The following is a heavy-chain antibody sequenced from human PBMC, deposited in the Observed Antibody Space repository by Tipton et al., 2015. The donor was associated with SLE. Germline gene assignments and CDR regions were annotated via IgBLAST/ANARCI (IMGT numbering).Heavy chain of an antibody. CDR1: GFTFSSYW. D-gene: IGHD4-17*01. Sequence: SLRLSCAASGFTFSSYWMHWVRQAPGKGLVWVSRINSDGSSTSYADSVKGRFTISRDNAKNTLYLQMNSLRAEDTAVYYCARDRDYGDYYYYGMDVWGQGTTVTVSS. J-gene: IGHJ6*02. CDR2: INSDGSST. V-gene: IGHV3-74*01. CDR3: ARDRDYGDYYYYGMDV.